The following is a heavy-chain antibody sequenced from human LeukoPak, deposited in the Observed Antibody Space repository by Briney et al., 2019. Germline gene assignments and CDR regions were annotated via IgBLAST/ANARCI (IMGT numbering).Heavy chain of an antibody. J-gene: IGHJ4*02. CDR2: ISHDGSYQ. D-gene: IGHD1-14*01. CDR1: GFTFSGHA. CDR3: LPELGAKNYFDY. Sequence: GGSLRLSCAASGFTFSGHAMHWVRQAPGKGLELLAYISHDGSYQYHVDSVKGRFTVSRDNSKNTLYLQMTSLSAEDSAVYYCLPELGAKNYFDYWGQGTLVTVSS. V-gene: IGHV3-30*03.